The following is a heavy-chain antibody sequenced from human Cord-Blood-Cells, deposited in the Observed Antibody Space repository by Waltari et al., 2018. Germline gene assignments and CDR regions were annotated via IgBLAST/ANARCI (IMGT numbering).Heavy chain of an antibody. CDR3: ARDIGLTMVRGDEAFDI. CDR2: INPNSGGT. V-gene: IGHV1-2*02. Sequence: QVQLVQSGAEVKKPGASVKVSCKASGYTFTGYYMHWVRQAPGQGLEWMGWINPNSGGTNYAQKFQGRVTMTRDMSISTAYMELSRLRSDDTAVYYCARDIGLTMVRGDEAFDIWGQGTMVTVSS. J-gene: IGHJ3*02. D-gene: IGHD3-10*01. CDR1: GYTFTGYY.